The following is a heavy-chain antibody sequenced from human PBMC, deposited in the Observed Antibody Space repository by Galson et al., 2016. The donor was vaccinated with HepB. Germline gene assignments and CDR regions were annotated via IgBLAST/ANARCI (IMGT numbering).Heavy chain of an antibody. CDR1: GFTFRTSW. Sequence: SLRLSCAASGFTFRTSWMSWVRQPPGKGPEWVANINPDGSQTYYVDSVKGRFNISRDNSKNTLYLQMNSLRAEDTAVYYCARDPMATRYYYYGMDVWGQGTTVTVAS. V-gene: IGHV3-7*03. CDR3: ARDPMATRYYYYGMDV. J-gene: IGHJ6*02. CDR2: INPDGSQT. D-gene: IGHD5-24*01.